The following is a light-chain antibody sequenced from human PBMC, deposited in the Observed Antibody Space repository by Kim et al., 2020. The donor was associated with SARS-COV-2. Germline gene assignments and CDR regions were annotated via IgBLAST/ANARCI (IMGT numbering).Light chain of an antibody. V-gene: IGKV1-5*01. Sequence: ASVGDRVTITCRGSQSISSWLAWDQQKPGKAPKLLSYDASSLESGVPSRFSGSGSGREFTLTISSLQPDDFATYYCQQYNSYPWTFGQGTKVDIK. CDR3: QQYNSYPWT. J-gene: IGKJ1*01. CDR1: QSISSW. CDR2: DAS.